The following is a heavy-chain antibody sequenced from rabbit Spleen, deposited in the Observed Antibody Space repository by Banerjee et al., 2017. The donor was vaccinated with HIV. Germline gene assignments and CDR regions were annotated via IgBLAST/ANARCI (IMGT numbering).Heavy chain of an antibody. D-gene: IGHD6-1*01. CDR1: GFDLNTYG. CDR2: IYTGSGST. Sequence: QEQLVESGGGLVQPGGSLKLSCKASGFDLNTYGVSWVRQAPGKGLEWIGCIYTGSGSTWYASWVNGRFTISRSTSLNTVDLQVTSLTAADTATYFCARLFAYASYAAFGYATLDYFDLWGQGTLVTVS. CDR3: ARLFAYASYAAFGYATLDYFDL. V-gene: IGHV1S47*01. J-gene: IGHJ4*01.